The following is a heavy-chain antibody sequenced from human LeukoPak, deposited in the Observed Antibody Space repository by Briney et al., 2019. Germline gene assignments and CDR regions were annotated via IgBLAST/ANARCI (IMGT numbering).Heavy chain of an antibody. CDR1: GYTFTSYG. CDR2: IGGFSDNP. J-gene: IGHJ3*02. Sequence: ASVKVSCKASGYTFTSYGISWVRQAPGQGLEWMGRIGGFSDNPNYAQKFQGRVTMTTDTSTTTAYMELRSLRSDDRAVYYCARDRWLVTLTQGYAFDIWGQGTMVTISS. V-gene: IGHV1-18*01. D-gene: IGHD2-21*02. CDR3: ARDRWLVTLTQGYAFDI.